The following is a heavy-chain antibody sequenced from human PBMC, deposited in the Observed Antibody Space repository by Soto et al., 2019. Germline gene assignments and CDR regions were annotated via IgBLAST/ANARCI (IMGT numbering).Heavy chain of an antibody. Sequence: QVQLVQSGAEVKKPGSSVKVSCKASGGTFSSYAISWVRQAPGQGLEWMGGIIPIFGTANYAQKFQGRVTITADESTSTAYMELSSLRSEDTAVYYCATGRHGMYFGGDCYESTGGWFDPWGQGTLVTVSS. V-gene: IGHV1-69*01. CDR3: ATGRHGMYFGGDCYESTGGWFDP. D-gene: IGHD2-21*02. J-gene: IGHJ5*02. CDR1: GGTFSSYA. CDR2: IIPIFGTA.